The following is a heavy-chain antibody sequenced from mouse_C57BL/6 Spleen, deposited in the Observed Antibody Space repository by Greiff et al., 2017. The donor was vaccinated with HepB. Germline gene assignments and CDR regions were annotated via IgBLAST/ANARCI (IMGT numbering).Heavy chain of an antibody. CDR2: IWSGGST. J-gene: IGHJ3*01. V-gene: IGHV2-2*01. D-gene: IGHD4-1*01. CDR3: ARPQLGRASAWFAY. CDR1: GFSLTSYG. Sequence: QVQLQQSGPGLVQPSQSLSITCTVSGFSLTSYGVHWVRQSPGKGLEWLGVIWSGGSTDYNAAFISRLSISKDNSKSQVFFKMNSLQADDTAIYYCARPQLGRASAWFAYWGQGTLVTVSA.